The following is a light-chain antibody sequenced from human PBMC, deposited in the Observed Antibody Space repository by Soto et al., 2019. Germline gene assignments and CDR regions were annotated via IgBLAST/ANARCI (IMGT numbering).Light chain of an antibody. CDR1: SSDVGGYNY. Sequence: QSVLTQPPSASGSPGQSVTISCTGTSSDVGGYNYVSWYQQHPGKAPKLMIHEVSKRPSGVPDRFSGSKSGNTASLTVSVLQAEDEADYYCSSYAGSNNYVFGTGTKVTVL. CDR3: SSYAGSNNYV. CDR2: EVS. V-gene: IGLV2-8*01. J-gene: IGLJ1*01.